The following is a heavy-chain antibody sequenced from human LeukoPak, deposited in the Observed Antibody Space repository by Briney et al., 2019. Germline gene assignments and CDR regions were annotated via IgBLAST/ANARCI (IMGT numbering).Heavy chain of an antibody. J-gene: IGHJ4*02. CDR2: IYYSGST. Sequence: PSETLSLTCTVSGGSMSPYHWGWIRQPPGKGLEWTGYIYYSGSTNYNPSLKSGVTISVDTSKNQFSLKLSSVTAADTAIYYCARAVSGRFDYWGQGTLVTVSS. CDR3: ARAVSGRFDY. V-gene: IGHV4-59*08. CDR1: GGSMSPYH. D-gene: IGHD6-19*01.